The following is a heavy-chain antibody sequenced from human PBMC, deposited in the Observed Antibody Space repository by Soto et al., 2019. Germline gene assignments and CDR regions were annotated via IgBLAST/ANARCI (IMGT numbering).Heavy chain of an antibody. J-gene: IGHJ4*02. CDR3: AQDRGWGVVSPSHDS. D-gene: IGHD2-21*01. CDR1: GFTFRNFV. CDR2: IRATGGQT. Sequence: EVHLLESGGGVVQPGGSLRLSCAASGFTFRNFVMSWVRQAPGKGLEWVSAIRATGGQTFYADSVKGRFTISRDNSKNMLYLQIDSLRDEGTALYFCAQDRGWGVVSPSHDSWGQGTLVTVSS. V-gene: IGHV3-23*01.